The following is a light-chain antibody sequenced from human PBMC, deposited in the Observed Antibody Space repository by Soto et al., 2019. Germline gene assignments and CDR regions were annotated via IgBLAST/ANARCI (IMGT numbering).Light chain of an antibody. Sequence: QSALTQPASVSGSPGQSITISCTGTRSDVGGYNFVSWFQQQAGRAPKLMIYEVSERPSGVSNRFSGSKSGNTASLTISGLQAEDEADYYCSSCTSSNTHVFGTGTKVTVL. V-gene: IGLV2-14*03. J-gene: IGLJ1*01. CDR3: SSCTSSNTHV. CDR1: RSDVGGYNF. CDR2: EVS.